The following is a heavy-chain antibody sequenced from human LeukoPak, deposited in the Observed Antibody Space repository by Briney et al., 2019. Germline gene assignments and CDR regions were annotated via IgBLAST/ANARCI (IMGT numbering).Heavy chain of an antibody. CDR3: ARGPPVVVVAATLHYYYYYMDV. J-gene: IGHJ6*03. Sequence: ASVKVSCKASGYTFTGYYMHWVRQAPGQGLEWMGWINPNSGGTNYAQKFQGRVTMTRDTSISTAYMELSRLRSDDTAVYYCARGPPVVVVAATLHYYYYYMDVWGKGTTVTVSS. V-gene: IGHV1-2*02. D-gene: IGHD2-15*01. CDR1: GYTFTGYY. CDR2: INPNSGGT.